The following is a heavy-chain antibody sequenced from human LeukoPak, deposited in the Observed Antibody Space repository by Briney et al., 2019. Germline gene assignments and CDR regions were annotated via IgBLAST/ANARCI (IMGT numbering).Heavy chain of an antibody. Sequence: SETLSLTCAVYGGSFSGYYWSWIRQPPGKGLEWIGEINHSGSTNYNPSLKSRVTISVDTSKNQFSPKLSSVTAADTAVYYCARDRYSYGYSVVSLARGLDVRGKGTTVTVSS. CDR1: GGSFSGYY. D-gene: IGHD5-18*01. V-gene: IGHV4-34*01. J-gene: IGHJ6*04. CDR3: ARDRYSYGYSVVSLARGLDV. CDR2: INHSGST.